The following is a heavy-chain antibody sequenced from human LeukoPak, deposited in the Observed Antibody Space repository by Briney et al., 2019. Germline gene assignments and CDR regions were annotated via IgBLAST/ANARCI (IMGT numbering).Heavy chain of an antibody. V-gene: IGHV3-21*01. D-gene: IGHD1-26*01. Sequence: GGSLRLSCAASGFTFNRYNMNWVRQAPGKGLEWASSITSGSSYRFYADSVKGRFTISRDNAKNSLYLQMNSLRAEDTAVYYCARDPYSGSYGNYYYYFMDVWGKGTTVTISS. CDR3: ARDPYSGSYGNYYYYFMDV. CDR2: ITSGSSYR. J-gene: IGHJ6*03. CDR1: GFTFNRYN.